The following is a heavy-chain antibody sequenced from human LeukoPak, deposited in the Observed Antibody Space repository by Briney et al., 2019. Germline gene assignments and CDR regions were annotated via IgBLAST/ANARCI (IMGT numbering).Heavy chain of an antibody. CDR1: GFTFSSYW. CDR2: INSDGSST. CDR3: ARDWSLTTGIDY. J-gene: IGHJ4*02. Sequence: GGSLRLSCAASGFTFSSYWMHWVRHAPGKGLVWVSRINSDGSSTSYADSVKGRFTISRDSAKNTLYLQMNSLRAEDTAVYYCARDWSLTTGIDYWGQGTLVTVSS. D-gene: IGHD4-11*01. V-gene: IGHV3-74*01.